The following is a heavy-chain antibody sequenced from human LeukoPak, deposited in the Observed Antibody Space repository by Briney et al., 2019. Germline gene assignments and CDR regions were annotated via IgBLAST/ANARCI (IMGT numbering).Heavy chain of an antibody. D-gene: IGHD3-22*01. CDR2: IIPIFGTA. J-gene: IGHJ4*02. CDR1: GGTFSSYA. V-gene: IGHV1-69*05. CDR3: ARDGPCYYDSSGGFDY. Sequence: GASVKVSCKASGGTFSSYAISWVRQAPGQGLEWMGGIIPIFGTANYAQKFQGRVTMTRDTSTSTVYMELSSLRSEDTAVYYCARDGPCYYDSSGGFDYWGQGTLVTVSS.